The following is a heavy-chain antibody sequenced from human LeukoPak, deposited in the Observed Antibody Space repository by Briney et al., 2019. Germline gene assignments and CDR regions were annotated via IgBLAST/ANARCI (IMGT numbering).Heavy chain of an antibody. D-gene: IGHD4-23*01. Sequence: PSETLSLTCSVSVGFTTYDYWNWIRQPAGKAPEWIGRIHTTGSTNYNPSLKSRLTMSLDKSKNQFSLKGTSMTAADTALYYFARGGGNRHFDSWGQGILVTVSS. J-gene: IGHJ4*02. CDR1: VGFTTYDY. V-gene: IGHV4-4*07. CDR3: ARGGGNRHFDS. CDR2: IHTTGST.